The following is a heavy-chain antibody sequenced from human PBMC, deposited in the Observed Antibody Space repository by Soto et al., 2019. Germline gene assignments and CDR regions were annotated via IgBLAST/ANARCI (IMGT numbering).Heavy chain of an antibody. CDR1: GFDFSSNS. CDR3: SKWSGFWDA. J-gene: IGHJ5*02. Sequence: EVQLLESGGGLVQPGGSLRLSCVASGFDFSSNSMTWARQAPGKGLEWVGGIRRGGDITFYRDSVKGRFTISRDISKNTLCVQMNSLRVEDTAKYFCSKWSGFWDAWGQGTLVNVSS. V-gene: IGHV3-23*01. D-gene: IGHD2-15*01. CDR2: IRRGGDIT.